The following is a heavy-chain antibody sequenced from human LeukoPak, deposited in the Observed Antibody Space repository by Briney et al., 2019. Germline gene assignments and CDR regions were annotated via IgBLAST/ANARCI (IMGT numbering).Heavy chain of an antibody. D-gene: IGHD3-10*01. CDR3: ARPVDYYGSGSPPDDAFDI. J-gene: IGHJ3*02. Sequence: GESLRISCKGSGYSFTSYWISWVRQMPGKGLGGLGGFNPSDSYTNYSPSFQGHVTISADKSISTAYLQWSSLKASDTAMYYCARPVDYYGSGSPPDDAFDIWGQGTMVTVSS. V-gene: IGHV5-10-1*01. CDR1: GYSFTSYW. CDR2: FNPSDSYT.